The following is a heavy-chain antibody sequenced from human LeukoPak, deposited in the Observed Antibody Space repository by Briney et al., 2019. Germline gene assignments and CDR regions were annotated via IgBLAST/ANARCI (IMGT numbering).Heavy chain of an antibody. CDR2: ISGSSSTI. Sequence: GGSLRLSCAASGFSFSTYIMNWVRQAPGKGLEWVSYISGSSSTIYYADSVKGRFTISRDNAKNSLYLQMNSLRAEDTAVYYCARNPTTVTTGGVNWFDPWGQGTLVTVSS. D-gene: IGHD4-17*01. V-gene: IGHV3-48*01. CDR1: GFSFSTYI. J-gene: IGHJ5*02. CDR3: ARNPTTVTTGGVNWFDP.